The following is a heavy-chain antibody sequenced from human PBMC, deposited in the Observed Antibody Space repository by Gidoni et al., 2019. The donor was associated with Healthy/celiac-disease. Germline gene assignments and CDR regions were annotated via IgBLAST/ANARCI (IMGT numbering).Heavy chain of an antibody. CDR1: GFTFSSYW. Sequence: EVQLVESGGGLVQPGGSLRLSCAASGFTFSSYWMSWVRQAPGKGLEWVANIKQDGSEKYYVDSVKGRFTISRDNAKNALYLQMNSLRAEDTAVYYCARDLEYGVSPLTDYWGQGTLVTVSS. V-gene: IGHV3-7*03. D-gene: IGHD2-2*01. J-gene: IGHJ4*02. CDR3: ARDLEYGVSPLTDY. CDR2: IKQDGSEK.